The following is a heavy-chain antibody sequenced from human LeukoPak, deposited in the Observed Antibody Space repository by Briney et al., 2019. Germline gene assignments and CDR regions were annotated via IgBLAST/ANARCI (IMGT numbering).Heavy chain of an antibody. D-gene: IGHD6-13*01. CDR1: RDSVFSTSAA. V-gene: IGHV6-1*01. CDR2: TYYRSKCYR. J-gene: IGHJ4*02. Sequence: SQTLSLTCAISRDSVFSTSAAWKWIRQSPSGGIEWLGRTYYRSKCYRDYAVAVRGRLTVNPDTSTNRLSLQLNSVTPQDTAVYYCARYTSSWLFDSWGVGTLVTVSS. CDR3: ARYTSSWLFDS.